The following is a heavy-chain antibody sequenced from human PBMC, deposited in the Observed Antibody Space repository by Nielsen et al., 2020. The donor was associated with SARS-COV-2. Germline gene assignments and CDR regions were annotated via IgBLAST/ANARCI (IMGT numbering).Heavy chain of an antibody. CDR3: ARAYRPITIFGVVPPSGMDV. CDR1: GFTFSSYW. Sequence: GESLKISCAASGFTFSSYWMHWVRQAPGKGLVWVSRINSDGSSTSYADSEKGRFTISRDNAKNTLYLQMNSLRAEDTAVYYCARAYRPITIFGVVPPSGMDVWGQGTTVTVSS. V-gene: IGHV3-74*01. CDR2: INSDGSST. D-gene: IGHD3-3*01. J-gene: IGHJ6*02.